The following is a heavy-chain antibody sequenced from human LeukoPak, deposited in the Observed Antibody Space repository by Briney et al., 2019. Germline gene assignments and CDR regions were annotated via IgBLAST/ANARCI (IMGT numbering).Heavy chain of an antibody. CDR3: ARDSSGYPDY. CDR2: IYYSGST. Sequence: PSETLSLTCTVSGGSISSGGYYWSWIRQHPGKGLEWIGYIYYSGSTYYNPSLKSRVTISVDTSKNQFSLKLSSVTAADTAVYYCARDSSGYPDYWGQGTLVTVSS. V-gene: IGHV4-31*03. CDR1: GGSISSGGYY. D-gene: IGHD3-22*01. J-gene: IGHJ4*02.